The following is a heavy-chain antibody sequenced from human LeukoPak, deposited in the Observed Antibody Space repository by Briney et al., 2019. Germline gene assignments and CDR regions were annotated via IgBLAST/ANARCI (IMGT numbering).Heavy chain of an antibody. Sequence: GGSLRLSCTASGFSFSSYSRSWVRQAPGGGLEWVSAIDGGGGRTWHADSVRGRFTISRDNSKNTLCMQMNSLRAEDTAVYYCAKDFYDSSGSRYDYWGQGTLVTVSS. CDR1: GFSFSSYS. J-gene: IGHJ4*02. V-gene: IGHV3-23*01. D-gene: IGHD3-22*01. CDR2: IDGGGGRT. CDR3: AKDFYDSSGSRYDY.